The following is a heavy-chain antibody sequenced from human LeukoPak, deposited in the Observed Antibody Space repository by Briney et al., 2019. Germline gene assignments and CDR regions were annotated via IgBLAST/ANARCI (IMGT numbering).Heavy chain of an antibody. Sequence: GGSLRLPCATSGFIFSDYYMSWIRQAPGRGLEWISYISSSGNTIYYAGSVKGRFTISRDNAKKSLYLQMNSLRADDTAVYYCSRDTKFLDYWGQGILVTVSS. CDR1: GFIFSDYY. J-gene: IGHJ4*02. V-gene: IGHV3-11*01. D-gene: IGHD3-3*01. CDR2: ISSSGNTI. CDR3: SRDTKFLDY.